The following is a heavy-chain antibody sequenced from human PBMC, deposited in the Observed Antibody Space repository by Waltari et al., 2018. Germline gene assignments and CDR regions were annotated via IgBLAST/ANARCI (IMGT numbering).Heavy chain of an antibody. CDR2: IYYSWST. D-gene: IGHD3-3*01. J-gene: IGHJ4*02. CDR3: ARSGRAGYDFQDY. V-gene: IGHV4-59*01. Sequence: PGLVKPSETLSLTCTVSGGSISSYYWSWIRQPPGKGLEWIGYIYYSWSTNYNPSLKSRVTISVDTSKNQFSLKLSSVTAADTAVYYCARSGRAGYDFQDYWGQGTLVTVSS. CDR1: GGSISSYY.